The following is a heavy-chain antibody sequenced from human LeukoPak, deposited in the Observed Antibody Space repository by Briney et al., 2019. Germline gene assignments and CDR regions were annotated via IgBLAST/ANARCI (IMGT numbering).Heavy chain of an antibody. CDR3: AKDLNYDILTGLIE. CDR1: GFTFSSYG. D-gene: IGHD3-9*01. CDR2: ISGSGGST. V-gene: IGHV3-23*01. J-gene: IGHJ4*02. Sequence: GGSLRLSCAASGFTFSSYGMSWVRQAPGKGLEWVSAISGSGGSTYYADSVKGRFTISRDNSKNTLYLQMNSLRAEDTAVYYCAKDLNYDILTGLIEWGQGTLVTVSS.